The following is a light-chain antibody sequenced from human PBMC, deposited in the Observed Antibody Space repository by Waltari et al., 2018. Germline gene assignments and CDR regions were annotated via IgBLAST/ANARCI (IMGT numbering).Light chain of an antibody. J-gene: IGLJ2*01. CDR2: EVT. CDR1: NSAVGGSNS. V-gene: IGLV2-8*01. CDR3: SSYAGSNNLV. Sequence: QSALTQPPSASGSPGQSVTISCTGTNSAVGGSNSASWYQQHPGNAPQLLIYEVTKRPSGVPDRFSGSKSGNTASLTVSGLQAEDEAAYYCSSYAGSNNLVFGGGTKLTVL.